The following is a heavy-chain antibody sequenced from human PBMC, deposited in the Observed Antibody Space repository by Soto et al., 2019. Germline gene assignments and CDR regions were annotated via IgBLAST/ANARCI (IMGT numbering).Heavy chain of an antibody. D-gene: IGHD3-3*01. CDR1: GGTFSSYA. J-gene: IGHJ5*02. V-gene: IGHV1-69*06. Sequence: SVKVSCKASGGTFSSYAISWVRQAPGQGLEWMGGIIPIFGTANYAQKFQGRVTITADKSTSTAYMELSSLRSEDTAVYYCARGAVLRFLEWLSSGVWFDPWGQGALVTVSS. CDR3: ARGAVLRFLEWLSSGVWFDP. CDR2: IIPIFGTA.